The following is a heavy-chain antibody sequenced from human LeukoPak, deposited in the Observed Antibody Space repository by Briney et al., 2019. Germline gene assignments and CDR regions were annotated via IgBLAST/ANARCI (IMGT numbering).Heavy chain of an antibody. Sequence: ASVKVSCKASRYTFSNYDINWVRQATGQGLEWMGWMSPNSGNTGYAQKFQGRVTITRDTSASTAYMELSSLRSEDTAVYYCARDEWVLDYWGQGTLVTVSS. CDR3: ARDEWVLDY. CDR1: RYTFSNYD. CDR2: MSPNSGNT. J-gene: IGHJ4*02. V-gene: IGHV1-8*01. D-gene: IGHD1-26*01.